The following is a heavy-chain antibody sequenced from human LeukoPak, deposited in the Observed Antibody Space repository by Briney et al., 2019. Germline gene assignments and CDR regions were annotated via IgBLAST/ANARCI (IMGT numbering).Heavy chain of an antibody. CDR3: ARDWGSDIVVVPAANGFDY. Sequence: GGSLRLSCAASGFTFITYSMNWVRQAPGKGLEWVSYISSSSSTIYYADSVKGRFTISRDNAKNSLYLQMNSLRAEDTAVYYCARDWGSDIVVVPAANGFDYWGQGTLVTVSS. J-gene: IGHJ4*02. CDR1: GFTFITYS. V-gene: IGHV3-48*04. CDR2: ISSSSSTI. D-gene: IGHD2-2*01.